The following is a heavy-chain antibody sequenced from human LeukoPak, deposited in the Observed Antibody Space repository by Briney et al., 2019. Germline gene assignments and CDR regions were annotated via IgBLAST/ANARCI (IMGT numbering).Heavy chain of an antibody. Sequence: SETLSLTCTVPGGSISAYYWSWIRQPPGKGLEWLGYIYYSGSTNYNPSLKSRVTISVDTSKNQFSLKLSSVTAADTAVYYCARHTLYNYYYMDVWGKGTTVTVSS. J-gene: IGHJ6*03. CDR3: ARHTLYNYYYMDV. CDR2: IYYSGST. CDR1: GGSISAYY. V-gene: IGHV4-59*08.